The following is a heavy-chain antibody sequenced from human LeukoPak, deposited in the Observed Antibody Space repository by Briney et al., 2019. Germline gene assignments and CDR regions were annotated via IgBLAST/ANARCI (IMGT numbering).Heavy chain of an antibody. D-gene: IGHD1-1*01. CDR2: INHSGST. V-gene: IGHV4-34*01. CDR3: ASQRLPLL. Sequence: SETLSLTCAVYGGSFSCYYWSWMRQPPGKGLDWIVEINHSGSTNYNPSLNSRVSISVDTSKNHFSLKLSSVTAADTAVYYCASQRLPLLWGQGTLVTVSS. CDR1: GGSFSCYY. J-gene: IGHJ4*02.